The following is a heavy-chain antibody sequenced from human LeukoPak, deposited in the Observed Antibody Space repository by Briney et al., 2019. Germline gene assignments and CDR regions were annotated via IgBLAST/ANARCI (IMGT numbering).Heavy chain of an antibody. V-gene: IGHV3-74*01. CDR1: GFTFSSYW. J-gene: IGHJ4*02. D-gene: IGHD6-13*01. CDR2: INSDGSST. Sequence: GGSLRLSCAASGFTFSSYWMHWVRQAPGKGPVWVSRINSDGSSTSYADSVKGRFTISRDNAKNTLYLQMNSLRAEDTAVYYCARDPTAAAGIDYWGQGTLVTVSS. CDR3: ARDPTAAAGIDY.